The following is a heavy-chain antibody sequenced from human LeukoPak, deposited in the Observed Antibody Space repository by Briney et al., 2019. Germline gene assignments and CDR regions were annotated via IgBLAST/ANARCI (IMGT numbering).Heavy chain of an antibody. V-gene: IGHV3-23*01. CDR1: RFTFSSYA. D-gene: IGHD3-3*01. Sequence: GGSPRLSCAASRFTFSSYAMSWVRQAPGKGLEWVSAISGSGGSTYYADSVKGRLTISRDNSKNTLYLQMNSLRAEDTAVYYCAKDKDYDFWSGYDYWGQGTLVTVSS. CDR3: AKDKDYDFWSGYDY. J-gene: IGHJ4*02. CDR2: ISGSGGST.